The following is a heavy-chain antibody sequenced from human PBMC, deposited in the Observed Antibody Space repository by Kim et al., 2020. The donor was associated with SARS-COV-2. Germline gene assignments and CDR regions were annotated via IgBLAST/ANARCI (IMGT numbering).Heavy chain of an antibody. Sequence: GGSLRLSCAASGFTFSSYGMHWVRQAPGKGLEWVAVIWYDGSNKYYADSVKGRFTISRDNSKNTLYLQMNSLRAEDTAVYYCARERDYYDSSGYLDYWGQGTLVTVSS. CDR2: IWYDGSNK. J-gene: IGHJ4*02. CDR1: GFTFSSYG. CDR3: ARERDYYDSSGYLDY. D-gene: IGHD3-22*01. V-gene: IGHV3-33*01.